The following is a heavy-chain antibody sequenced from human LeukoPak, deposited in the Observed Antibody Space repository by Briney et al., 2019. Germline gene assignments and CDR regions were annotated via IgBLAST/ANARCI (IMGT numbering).Heavy chain of an antibody. V-gene: IGHV3-30-3*01. J-gene: IGHJ4*02. D-gene: IGHD3-22*01. CDR1: GFTFSSYA. CDR2: ISYDGSNE. Sequence: GGSLRLSCAASGFTFSSYAMHWVRQAPGKGLEWVAVISYDGSNEYYADSVKGRFTISRDNSKNTLYLQMNSLRAEDTAVYYCARPHMIVVVITYFDYWGQGTLVTVSS. CDR3: ARPHMIVVVITYFDY.